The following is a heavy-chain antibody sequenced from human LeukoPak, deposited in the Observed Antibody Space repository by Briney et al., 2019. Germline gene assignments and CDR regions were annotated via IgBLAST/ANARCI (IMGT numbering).Heavy chain of an antibody. CDR2: IYYSGST. CDR3: ARAVGSSGWYYFDY. J-gene: IGHJ4*02. D-gene: IGHD6-19*01. Sequence: PSGTLSLTCTVSGGSISSYYWSWIRQPPGKGLEWIGYIYYSGSTNYNPSLKSRVTISVDTSKNQFSLKLSSVTAADTAVYYCARAVGSSGWYYFDYWGQGTLVTVSS. V-gene: IGHV4-59*01. CDR1: GGSISSYY.